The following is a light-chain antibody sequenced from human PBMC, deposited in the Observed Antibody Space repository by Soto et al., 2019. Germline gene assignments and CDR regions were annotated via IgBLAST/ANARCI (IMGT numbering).Light chain of an antibody. CDR1: SGDVGNYNL. J-gene: IGLJ7*01. Sequence: QSALTQPASVSGSPGQSITISCTGVSGDVGNYNLVSWYQQHPAKAPKLIIYDDDKRPSGVSNRFSGYKSGDTASLTIFGLQSEYAAAYYCCSYLGSSTVFGGGTQLTVL. V-gene: IGLV2-23*01. CDR3: CSYLGSSTV. CDR2: DDD.